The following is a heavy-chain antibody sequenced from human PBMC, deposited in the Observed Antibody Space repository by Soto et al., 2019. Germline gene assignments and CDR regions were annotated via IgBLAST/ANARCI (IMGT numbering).Heavy chain of an antibody. CDR2: INHSGST. J-gene: IGHJ6*02. V-gene: IGHV4-34*01. CDR1: GGSFSGYY. Sequence: PSETLSLTCAVYGGSFSGYYWSWIRQPPGKGLEWIGEINHSGSTNYNPSLKSRVTISVDTSKNQFSLKLSSVTAADTAVYYCARDLGYCSSTSCYLGYYYGMDVWGQGTTVTVSS. D-gene: IGHD2-2*01. CDR3: ARDLGYCSSTSCYLGYYYGMDV.